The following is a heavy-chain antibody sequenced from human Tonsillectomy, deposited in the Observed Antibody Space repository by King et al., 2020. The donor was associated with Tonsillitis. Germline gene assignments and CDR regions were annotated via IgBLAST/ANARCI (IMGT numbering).Heavy chain of an antibody. Sequence: VQLQESGPGLVKPSETLSLTCTVSGGSISSYYWSWIRQPAGKGLEWIGRIYTSGSTNYNPPLTSRVTMSVETSKNQFSLKLSSVTAADTAVYYCAREDCSGGSCYPFDYWGQGTLVTVSS. V-gene: IGHV4-4*07. J-gene: IGHJ4*02. D-gene: IGHD2-15*01. CDR2: IYTSGST. CDR3: AREDCSGGSCYPFDY. CDR1: GGSISSYY.